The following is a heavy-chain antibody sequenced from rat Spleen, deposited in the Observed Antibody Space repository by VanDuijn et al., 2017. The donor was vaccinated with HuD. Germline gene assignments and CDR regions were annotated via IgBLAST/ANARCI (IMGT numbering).Heavy chain of an antibody. V-gene: IGHV5-29*01. D-gene: IGHD2-2*01. CDR3: ARAGYLRDWYFDF. CDR1: GFTFSDYY. Sequence: EVQLVESDGALVQPGRSLKLSCAASGFTFSDYYMAWVRQAPTKGLEWVATISLDGGRNFYRDSVKGRFTISRDNTKNTLYLQMDNLRSEDTATYYCARAGYLRDWYFDFWGPGTMVTVSS. CDR2: ISLDGGRN. J-gene: IGHJ1*01.